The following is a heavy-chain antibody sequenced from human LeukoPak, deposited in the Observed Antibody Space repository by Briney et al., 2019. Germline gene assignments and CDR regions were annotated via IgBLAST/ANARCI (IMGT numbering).Heavy chain of an antibody. V-gene: IGHV3-74*01. CDR3: ARDLGDYGGWSAFDI. J-gene: IGHJ3*02. CDR1: GFTFSSYW. CDR2: INSNGGTT. D-gene: IGHD4-23*01. Sequence: PGGSLRLSCAACGFTFSSYWMHWVRQAPGKGLVWVSRINSNGGTTTYADSVKGRFSISRDNAKNTLYLQMNSLRAEDTAVYYCARDLGDYGGWSAFDIWGQGTMVTVSA.